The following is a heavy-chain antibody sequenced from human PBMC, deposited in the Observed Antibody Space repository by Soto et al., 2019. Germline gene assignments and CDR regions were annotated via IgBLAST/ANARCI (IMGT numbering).Heavy chain of an antibody. V-gene: IGHV3-48*03. Sequence: GGSLRLSCAASGITFSNYEMNWVRQAPGKGLEWVSYISSSGGTVYYAASVKGRFSVSRDNAKNSLYLQMNSLRVEDTAVYYCARYCSCAGCYDGNMAVWGQGTTVTVSS. CDR3: ARYCSCAGCYDGNMAV. CDR1: GITFSNYE. CDR2: ISSSGGTV. J-gene: IGHJ6*02. D-gene: IGHD2-2*01.